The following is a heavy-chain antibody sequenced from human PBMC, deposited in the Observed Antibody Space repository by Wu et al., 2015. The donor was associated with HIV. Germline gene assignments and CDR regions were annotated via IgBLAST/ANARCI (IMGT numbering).Heavy chain of an antibody. Sequence: QVQVVQSGAEVKKPGSSVKVSCKTSGGTFDNYVMSWVRQAPGHGLEWMGGIIPMFGTPNYAQKFQGRVTITADESTSTAYMELSSLRSEDAAVYFCARGPRAMLERFPTTGVGYYYMDVWGKGTTVTVSS. CDR3: ARGPRAMLERFPTTGVGYYYMDV. CDR2: IIPMFGTP. V-gene: IGHV1-69*12. CDR1: GGTFDNYV. D-gene: IGHD1-14*01. J-gene: IGHJ6*03.